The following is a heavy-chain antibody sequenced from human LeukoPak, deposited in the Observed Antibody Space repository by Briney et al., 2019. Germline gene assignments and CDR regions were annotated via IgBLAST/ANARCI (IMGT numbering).Heavy chain of an antibody. CDR3: AREVNGGSYSPSLDY. CDR2: IYSGGST. V-gene: IGHV3-53*05. CDR1: WVTISSNY. J-gene: IGHJ4*02. Sequence: PGGSLTLSCAASWVTISSNYRSWVRQAPGKGLEWVSVIYSGGSTYYADSVKGRFTISRDNSKNTLYLQMNSLRAEDTAVYYCAREVNGGSYSPSLDYWGQGTLVPVSS. D-gene: IGHD1-26*01.